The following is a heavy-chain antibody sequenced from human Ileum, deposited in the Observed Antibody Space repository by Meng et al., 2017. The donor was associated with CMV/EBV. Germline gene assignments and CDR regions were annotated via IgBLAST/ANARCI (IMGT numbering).Heavy chain of an antibody. CDR1: SSSSRTYY. V-gene: IGHV4-4*07. D-gene: IGHD4-17*01. Sequence: QTHLPGSVPGSVKPSATLSLTCAVASSSSRTYYWTWSRQPAGKGLEWIGRINAGGSNNANPPRKSRITMSVATSKNQFSLKVTSVTAADTAVYYCARDENTVNQFEYWGQGTLVTVSS. CDR2: INAGGSN. J-gene: IGHJ4*02. CDR3: ARDENTVNQFEY.